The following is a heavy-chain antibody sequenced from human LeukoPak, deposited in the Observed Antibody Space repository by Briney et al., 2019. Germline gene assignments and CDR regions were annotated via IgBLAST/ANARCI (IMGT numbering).Heavy chain of an antibody. CDR2: IIPILGIA. CDR3: ARVGSYCSGGSCYSGAFDI. J-gene: IGHJ3*02. CDR1: GGTFSSYA. Sequence: SVKVSCKASGGTFSSYAISWVRQAPGPGLEWMGRIIPILGIANYAQKFQGRVTITADKSTSIAYMELSSLRSEDTAVYYCARVGSYCSGGSCYSGAFDIWGQGTMVTVSS. V-gene: IGHV1-69*04. D-gene: IGHD2-15*01.